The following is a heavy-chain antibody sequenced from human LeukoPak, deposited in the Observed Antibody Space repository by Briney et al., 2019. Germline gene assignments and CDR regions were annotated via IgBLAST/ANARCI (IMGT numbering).Heavy chain of an antibody. Sequence: GESLKISCKGSGYSFTSYWIGWVRQMPGKGLEWMGIIYPGDSDTSYSPSFQGQVTISADKSISTAYLQWSSLKASDTAMYYCARAHSSGWYVRWFDPWGQGTLVTVSS. CDR1: GYSFTSYW. D-gene: IGHD6-19*01. J-gene: IGHJ5*02. CDR2: IYPGDSDT. V-gene: IGHV5-51*01. CDR3: ARAHSSGWYVRWFDP.